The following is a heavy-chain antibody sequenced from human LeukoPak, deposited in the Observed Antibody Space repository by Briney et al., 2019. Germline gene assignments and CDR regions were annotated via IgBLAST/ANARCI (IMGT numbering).Heavy chain of an antibody. CDR2: MYYSGST. D-gene: IGHD3-22*01. CDR1: GGSISSYY. CDR3: ARRNYYDSSAPFDP. Sequence: SETLSLTCTVSGGSISSYYWSWIRQPPGRGLEWIGYMYYSGSTNYNPSLKSRVTISVDTSKNQFSLKLSSVTAADTAVYYCARRNYYDSSAPFDPWGQGTLVTVSS. V-gene: IGHV4-59*01. J-gene: IGHJ5*02.